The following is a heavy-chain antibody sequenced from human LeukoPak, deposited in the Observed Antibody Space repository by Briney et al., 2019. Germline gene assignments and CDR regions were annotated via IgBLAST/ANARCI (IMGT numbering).Heavy chain of an antibody. CDR3: ARDRRSGYSSGWPRFDY. Sequence: GGSLRLSCAASGFTFSSYAMSWVRQAPGKGLEWVSAISGSGGSTYYADSVKGRFTISRDNAKNSLYLQMNSLRAEDTAVYYCARDRRSGYSSGWPRFDYWGQGTLVTVSS. CDR2: ISGSGGST. J-gene: IGHJ4*02. D-gene: IGHD6-19*01. V-gene: IGHV3-23*01. CDR1: GFTFSSYA.